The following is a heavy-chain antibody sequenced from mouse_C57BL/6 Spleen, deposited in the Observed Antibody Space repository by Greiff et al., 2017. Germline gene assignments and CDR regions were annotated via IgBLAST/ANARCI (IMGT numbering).Heavy chain of an antibody. CDR1: GFNITDYY. J-gene: IGHJ4*01. Sequence: VQLQQSGAELVKPGASVKLSCTASGFNITDYYMHWVKQRTEQGLEWIGRIDPEDGETKYAPKFPGKATITADTSSNTAYLQLSSLTSEDTAVYYCARAAQATFGAMDYWGQGTSVTVSS. CDR3: ARAAQATFGAMDY. CDR2: IDPEDGET. V-gene: IGHV14-2*01. D-gene: IGHD3-2*02.